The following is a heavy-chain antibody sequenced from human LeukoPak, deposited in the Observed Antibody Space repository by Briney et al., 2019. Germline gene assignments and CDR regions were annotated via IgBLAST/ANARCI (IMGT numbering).Heavy chain of an antibody. Sequence: SVKVSCKASGGTFSSYAISWVRQAPGQGLEWMGRIIPILGIANYAQKFQGRVTITADKSTSTAYMELSSLRSEDTAVYYCAKVPRPIAVAGTCDYWGQGTLVTVSS. CDR3: AKVPRPIAVAGTCDY. CDR1: GGTFSSYA. V-gene: IGHV1-69*04. CDR2: IIPILGIA. J-gene: IGHJ4*02. D-gene: IGHD6-19*01.